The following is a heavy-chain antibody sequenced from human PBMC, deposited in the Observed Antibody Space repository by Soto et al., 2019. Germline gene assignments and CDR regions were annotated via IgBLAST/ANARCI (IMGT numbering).Heavy chain of an antibody. CDR1: GGTFSSYA. V-gene: IGHV1-69*01. J-gene: IGHJ6*02. D-gene: IGHD2-2*01. Sequence: QVQLVQSGAEVKKPGSSVKVSCKASGGTFSSYAISWVRQAPGQGLEWMGGIIPIFGTANYAQKFQGRVTITADESTSTAYMELSSLRSEDTAVYYCARERGCSSTSCYSYYYGMDVWGQGTTVTVSS. CDR3: ARERGCSSTSCYSYYYGMDV. CDR2: IIPIFGTA.